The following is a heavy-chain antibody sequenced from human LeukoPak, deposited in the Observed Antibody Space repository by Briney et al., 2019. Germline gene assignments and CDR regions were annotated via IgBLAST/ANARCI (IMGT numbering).Heavy chain of an antibody. CDR2: ISYDGSNK. D-gene: IGHD1-14*01. CDR3: AKIAHRAVKDAFDI. J-gene: IGHJ3*02. V-gene: IGHV3-30*18. CDR1: GFTFSSYG. Sequence: GGSLRLSCAASGFTFSSYGMHWVRQAPGKGLEWVAVISYDGSNKYYADSVKGRFTISRDNSKNTLYLQMNSLRAEDTAVYYCAKIAHRAVKDAFDIWGQGTMVTVSS.